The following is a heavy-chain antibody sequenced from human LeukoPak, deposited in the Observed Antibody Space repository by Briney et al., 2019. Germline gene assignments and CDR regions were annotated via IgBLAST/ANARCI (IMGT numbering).Heavy chain of an antibody. Sequence: PGGSLRLSCAASGFTFSSYWMSWVRQAPGKGLEWVANIKKDGSEKYYVDSVKGRFTISRDNAKNSLYLQMNSLRAEDTAVYYCARGASYYYYYYYMDVWGKGTTVTISS. CDR2: IKKDGSEK. CDR1: GFTFSSYW. D-gene: IGHD2-2*01. V-gene: IGHV3-7*03. J-gene: IGHJ6*03. CDR3: ARGASYYYYYYYMDV.